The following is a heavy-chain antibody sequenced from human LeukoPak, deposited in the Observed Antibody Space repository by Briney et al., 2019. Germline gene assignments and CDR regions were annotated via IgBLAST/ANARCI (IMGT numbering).Heavy chain of an antibody. D-gene: IGHD2-2*01. CDR1: GFSFSSHG. V-gene: IGHV3-33*01. CDR2: IWYDGSKK. Sequence: AGGSLRLSCAASGFSFSSHGMQWDRQAPGKGLEWVAVIWYDGSKKYYADSVKGRFTISRDNSKNTLYLQMNSLRAEDTAVYYCARGVGGPAGKGYYFDYWGQGTLVTVSS. CDR3: ARGVGGPAGKGYYFDY. J-gene: IGHJ4*02.